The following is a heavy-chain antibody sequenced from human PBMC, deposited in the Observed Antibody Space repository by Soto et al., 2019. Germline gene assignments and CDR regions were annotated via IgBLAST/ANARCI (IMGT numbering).Heavy chain of an antibody. V-gene: IGHV3-33*01. D-gene: IGHD5-12*01. Sequence: TGGSLRLSCAASGFTFSSYGMHWVRQAPGKGLEWVAVIWYDGSNKYYADSVKGRFTISRDNSKNTLYLQMNSLRAEDTAVYYCATNLNRGYDWGAFDYWGQGTLVTVSS. CDR2: IWYDGSNK. CDR1: GFTFSSYG. CDR3: ATNLNRGYDWGAFDY. J-gene: IGHJ4*02.